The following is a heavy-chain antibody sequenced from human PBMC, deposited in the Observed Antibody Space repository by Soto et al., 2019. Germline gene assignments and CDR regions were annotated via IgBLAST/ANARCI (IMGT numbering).Heavy chain of an antibody. V-gene: IGHV3-21*01. D-gene: IGHD2-21*01. CDR3: AAGVDHSLIFPDAFDI. CDR1: GFTFSSYS. CDR2: ISNSRSNK. J-gene: IGHJ3*02. Sequence: GGSLRLSCAASGFTFSSYSMNWVRQAPGKGLEWVASISNSRSNKYYADSVKGRFTISRDKSKNTLYLQMNSLRAEDTAVYYCAAGVDHSLIFPDAFDIWGQGTMVTVSS.